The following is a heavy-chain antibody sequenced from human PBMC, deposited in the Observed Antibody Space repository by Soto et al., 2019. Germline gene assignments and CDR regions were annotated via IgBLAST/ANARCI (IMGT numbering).Heavy chain of an antibody. V-gene: IGHV1-46*01. D-gene: IGHD3-3*01. Sequence: ASVKVSCKASGYTFTSYYMHWVRQAPGQGLEWMGIINPSGGSTSYAQKFQGRVTMTRDTSTSTVYMELSRLRSDDTAVYYCARAGGYDFWSGYPYYYYYYMDVWGKGTTVTVSS. CDR1: GYTFTSYY. CDR3: ARAGGYDFWSGYPYYYYYYMDV. J-gene: IGHJ6*03. CDR2: INPSGGST.